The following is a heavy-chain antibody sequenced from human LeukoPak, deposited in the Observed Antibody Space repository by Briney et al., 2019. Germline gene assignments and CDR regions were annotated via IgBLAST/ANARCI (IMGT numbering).Heavy chain of an antibody. CDR3: ARDLRGYCSSTSCYTGPYYFDY. J-gene: IGHJ4*02. D-gene: IGHD2-2*02. CDR2: ISAYNGNT. CDR1: GYTFTSYG. Sequence: ASVKVSCKASGYTFTSYGISWVRQPPGQGLEWMGWISAYNGNTNYTKKRQGRVTMTTDTSTSTGYMELRSVRFDDTAVYYCARDLRGYCSSTSCYTGPYYFDYWGQGTLVTVSS. V-gene: IGHV1-18*01.